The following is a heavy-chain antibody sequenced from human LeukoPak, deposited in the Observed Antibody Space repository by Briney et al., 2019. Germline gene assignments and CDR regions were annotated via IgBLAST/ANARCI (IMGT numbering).Heavy chain of an antibody. D-gene: IGHD1-26*01. CDR1: GGSISSGGYY. CDR3: ARDEKTGSVDY. J-gene: IGHJ4*02. CDR2: IYYSGST. Sequence: PSETLSLTCTVSGGSISSGGYYWSWIRQHPGKGLEWIGYIYYSGSTYYNPSLKSRVTISVDTSKNQFSLKLSSVTAAHTAVYYCARDEKTGSVDYWGQGTLVTVSS. V-gene: IGHV4-31*03.